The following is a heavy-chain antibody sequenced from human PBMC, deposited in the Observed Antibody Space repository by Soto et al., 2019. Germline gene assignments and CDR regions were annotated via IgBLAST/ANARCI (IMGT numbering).Heavy chain of an antibody. V-gene: IGHV3-33*01. CDR2: IWYDGSNK. CDR3: ARDLVTMVRGVIGY. CDR1: GFTFSSYG. J-gene: IGHJ4*02. Sequence: QVQLVESGGGVVQPGRSLRLSCAASGFTFSSYGMHWVRQAPGKGLEWVAVIWYDGSNKYYADSVKGRFTISRDNSKNTLYLQMNSLRAEGTDVYYCARDLVTMVRGVIGYWGQETLVTVSA. D-gene: IGHD3-10*01.